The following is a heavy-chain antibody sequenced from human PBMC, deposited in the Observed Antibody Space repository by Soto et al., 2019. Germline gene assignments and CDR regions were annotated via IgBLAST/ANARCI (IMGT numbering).Heavy chain of an antibody. J-gene: IGHJ4*02. D-gene: IGHD3-22*01. CDR1: GYTFTSYA. CDR3: ARDLHQHYYHSSGYYGC. Sequence: GASVKVSCKASGYTFTSYAISWVRQAPGQGLEWMGWISAYNGNTNYAEKLQGRVTMTTDTSTSTAYMELRSLRSDDTAVYYCARDLHQHYYHSSGYYGCWGQGNLVTVSS. CDR2: ISAYNGNT. V-gene: IGHV1-18*04.